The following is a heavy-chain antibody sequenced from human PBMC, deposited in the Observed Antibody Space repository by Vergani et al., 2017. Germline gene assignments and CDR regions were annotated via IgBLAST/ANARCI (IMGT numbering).Heavy chain of an antibody. V-gene: IGHV3-7*01. D-gene: IGHD6-19*01. Sequence: DVQIVESGGGLVQPGGSLRLSCTGPEFILGPYWMTWVRQAPRKGVEWVASIKQDGSEKQYVDSVKGRLTISRDNVRNLVFLEMHDLRVADTDVYYCARELVAGTKEIDYWGQGTLVTVSS. CDR3: ARELVAGTKEIDY. CDR1: EFILGPYW. J-gene: IGHJ4*02. CDR2: IKQDGSEK.